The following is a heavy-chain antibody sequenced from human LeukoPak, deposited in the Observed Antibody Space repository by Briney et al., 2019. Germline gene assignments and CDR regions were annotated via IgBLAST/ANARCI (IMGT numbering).Heavy chain of an antibody. CDR1: GGSISSTTYY. J-gene: IGHJ6*03. CDR2: ISYSGST. V-gene: IGHV4-39*07. D-gene: IGHD3-16*01. CDR3: ARETSQKGAHYMDV. Sequence: KPSETLSLTCSVSGGSISSTTYYWGRIRQPPGKGLEWIGSISYSGSTYYNPSLKSRVTISLDMSNNQFSLKLSSVTAADTAVYYCARETSQKGAHYMDVWGKGTTVTISS.